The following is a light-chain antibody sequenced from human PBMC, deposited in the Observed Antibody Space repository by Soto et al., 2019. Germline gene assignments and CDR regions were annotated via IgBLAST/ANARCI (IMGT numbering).Light chain of an antibody. J-gene: IGKJ1*01. CDR1: QSVSSN. CDR3: QQYDNWPPWT. Sequence: EIVMTQSPDTLSLYPGEGATLSCRASQSVSSNLAWYQQKPGQAPTLLIYGASTRATGVPARFSGSGSGTEFTLTISSLQSEDFAIYYCQQYDNWPPWTFGQGTKVEVK. V-gene: IGKV3-15*01. CDR2: GAS.